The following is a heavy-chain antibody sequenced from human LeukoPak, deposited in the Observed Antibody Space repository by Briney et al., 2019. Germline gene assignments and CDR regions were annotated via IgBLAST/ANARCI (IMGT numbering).Heavy chain of an antibody. D-gene: IGHD2-2*01. V-gene: IGHV1-2*02. J-gene: IGHJ6*02. CDR3: ARDHCSSTSCYDYYGMDV. Sequence: ASVKVSCKASGYTFTGYYMHWVRQAPGQGLEWMGWINPNSGGTNYAQKFQGRVTMTRDTSISTAYMELSRLRSDDTAVYYCARDHCSSTSCYDYYGMDVWGQGTTVTVSS. CDR1: GYTFTGYY. CDR2: INPNSGGT.